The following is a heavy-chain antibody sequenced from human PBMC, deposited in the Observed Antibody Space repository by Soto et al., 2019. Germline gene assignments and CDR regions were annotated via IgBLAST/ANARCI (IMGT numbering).Heavy chain of an antibody. V-gene: IGHV3-48*02. CDR2: ISSSSSTI. CDR3: ATVDTVVGY. CDR1: GFTFSSYS. J-gene: IGHJ4*02. Sequence: EVQLVESGGGLVQPGGSLRLSCAASGFTFSSYSMNWVRQAPGKGLEWVSYISSSSSTIYYADSVKGRFTISRDNAKNSLSLQMNSLRDEDTAVYYCATVDTVVGYWCQGTLVTVSS. D-gene: IGHD5-18*01.